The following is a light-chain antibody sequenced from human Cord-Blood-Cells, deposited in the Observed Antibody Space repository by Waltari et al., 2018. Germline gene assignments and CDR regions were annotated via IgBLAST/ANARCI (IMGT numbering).Light chain of an antibody. CDR1: ALPKQY. V-gene: IGLV3-25*03. CDR2: NDS. J-gene: IGLJ1*01. Sequence: SYELTQPPSVSVSPGQTVRLTCSGDALPKQYAYWYQQKPGQAPGLVIYNDSERPSGIPERFSGSSSGTTVTLTISGVQAEDEADYYCQSADSSGTYYVFGTGTKVTVL. CDR3: QSADSSGTYYV.